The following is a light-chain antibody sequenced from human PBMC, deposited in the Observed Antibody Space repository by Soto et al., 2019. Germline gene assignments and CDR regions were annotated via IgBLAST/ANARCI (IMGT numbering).Light chain of an antibody. V-gene: IGKV3-11*01. CDR2: GAS. CDR3: QQHSHWPPWT. CDR1: QSVSSY. J-gene: IGKJ1*01. Sequence: EIVLTQSPGTLSLSPGERATLSCRASQSVSSYLAWYQQKPGQAPRLLIYGASNRATGIPPRFSGSGSGTDFTLTISNLEPEDFAVYYCQQHSHWPPWTFGQGTKVDIK.